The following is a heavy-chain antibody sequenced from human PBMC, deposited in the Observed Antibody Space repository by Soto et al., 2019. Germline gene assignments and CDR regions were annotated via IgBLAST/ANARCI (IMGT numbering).Heavy chain of an antibody. V-gene: IGHV3-23*01. CDR1: GFTFSTYG. CDR3: VKQLLSLIVVADDFDI. D-gene: IGHD3-22*01. J-gene: IGHJ3*02. Sequence: EVQLLESGGTVVQPGGSLRLSCAASGFTFSTYGVSWVRQAPGKGLEWVSSISGSGYNTFYADSVKGRFTISRDNSNNTVHLLMNNLRADDTALYYCVKQLLSLIVVADDFDIWGQGTMVTVSS. CDR2: ISGSGYNT.